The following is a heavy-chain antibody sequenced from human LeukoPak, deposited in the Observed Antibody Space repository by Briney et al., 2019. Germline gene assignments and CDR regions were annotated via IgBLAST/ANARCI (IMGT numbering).Heavy chain of an antibody. CDR1: GFSFSTYG. CDR2: AQGDGRLQ. J-gene: IGHJ5*02. CDR3: AKAGGATVINWFDP. D-gene: IGHD4-23*01. V-gene: IGHV3-33*06. Sequence: GTSLRLSCAASGFSFSTYGMHWVRQAPGKGLEWVAAAQGDGRLQYYADSVKGRFTISRDNSKNTLYLQMNSLRAEDTAVYYCAKAGGATVINWFDPWGQGTLVTVSS.